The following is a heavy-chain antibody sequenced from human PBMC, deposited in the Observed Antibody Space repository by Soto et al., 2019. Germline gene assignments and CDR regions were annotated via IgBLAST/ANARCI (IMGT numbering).Heavy chain of an antibody. J-gene: IGHJ4*02. Sequence: PSETLSLTCTVSGGSISSSSYYWGWIRQPPGKGLEWIGSIYYSGSTYYNPSLKSRVTISVDTSKNQFSLKLSSVTAADTAVYYCARHGYSYGPSFDYWGQGTLVTVFS. CDR2: IYYSGST. CDR1: GGSISSSSYY. V-gene: IGHV4-39*01. D-gene: IGHD5-18*01. CDR3: ARHGYSYGPSFDY.